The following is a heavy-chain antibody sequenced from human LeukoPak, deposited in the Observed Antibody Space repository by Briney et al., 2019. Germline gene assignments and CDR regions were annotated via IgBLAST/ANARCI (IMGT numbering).Heavy chain of an antibody. D-gene: IGHD3-10*02. CDR1: GFTFSSHA. V-gene: IGHV3-23*01. Sequence: GGSLALSCAASGFTFSSHAMSWVRQAPGEGLEGVSAISGSGGSTYYADSVKGRFTISRDNSKYTLYLQMNSLRAEDTAVYYCAKAAVRFSPSRWFDPWGQGTLVTVSS. J-gene: IGHJ5*02. CDR2: ISGSGGST. CDR3: AKAAVRFSPSRWFDP.